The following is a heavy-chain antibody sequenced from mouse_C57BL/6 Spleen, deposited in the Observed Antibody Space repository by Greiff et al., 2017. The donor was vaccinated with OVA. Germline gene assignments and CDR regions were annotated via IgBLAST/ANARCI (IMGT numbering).Heavy chain of an antibody. CDR3: ARGKTVTVVAPFDY. D-gene: IGHD1-1*01. CDR2: INPSNGGT. CDR1: GYTFTSYW. V-gene: IGHV1-53*01. J-gene: IGHJ2*01. Sequence: QVQLQQPGPELVKPGASVKLSCKASGYTFTSYWMHWVKQRPGQGLEWIGNINPSNGGTNYNEKFKSKATLTVDKSSSTAYMQLSSLTSEDSAVYYCARGKTVTVVAPFDYWGQGTTLTVSS.